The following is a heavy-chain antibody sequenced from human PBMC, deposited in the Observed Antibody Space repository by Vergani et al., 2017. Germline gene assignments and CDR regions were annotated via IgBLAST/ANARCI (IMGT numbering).Heavy chain of an antibody. D-gene: IGHD1-1*01. CDR1: GFTFSSHG. V-gene: IGHV3-33*01. CDR2: IWYDGSNK. CDR3: ARWGNEKRLDS. J-gene: IGHJ5*01. Sequence: QVQLVESEGGVVQPGRSLTLSCVASGFTFSSHGMHWVCQAPGKGVEWVAVIWYDGSNKYYGDSVKGRFTISRDNSKNTLYLQMNSLRVEDTAVYYCARWGNEKRLDSWGQGTLVTVSS.